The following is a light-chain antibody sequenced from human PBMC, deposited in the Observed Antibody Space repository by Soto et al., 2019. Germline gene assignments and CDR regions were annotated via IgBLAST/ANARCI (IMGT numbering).Light chain of an antibody. CDR2: EVS. J-gene: IGLJ1*01. CDR1: SSDVGGYNY. V-gene: IGLV2-8*01. Sequence: QSVLTQPPSASGSPGQSVTISCTRTSSDVGGYNYVSWHQQHPGKAPKLMIYEVSKRPSGVPDRFSGSKSGNTASLTVSGLQAEDEADYYCSSYADSNNFVFGTGTKLTVL. CDR3: SSYADSNNFV.